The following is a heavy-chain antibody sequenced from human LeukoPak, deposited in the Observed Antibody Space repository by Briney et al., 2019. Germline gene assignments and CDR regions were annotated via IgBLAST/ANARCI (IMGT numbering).Heavy chain of an antibody. V-gene: IGHV5-10-1*01. CDR3: ARRPREGFYYYGMDV. J-gene: IGHJ6*02. Sequence: GESLRISCKGSGYSFTSYWITWVRQMPGRGLEWMGRIDPSDSYTSYSPSFQGHVTISADESISTVYLQWSSLKASDTAMYYCARRPREGFYYYGMDVWGQGTTVIVSS. CDR1: GYSFTSYW. CDR2: IDPSDSYT.